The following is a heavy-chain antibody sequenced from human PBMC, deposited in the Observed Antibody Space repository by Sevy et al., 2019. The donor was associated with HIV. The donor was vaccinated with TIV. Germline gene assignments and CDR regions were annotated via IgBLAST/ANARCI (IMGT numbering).Heavy chain of an antibody. D-gene: IGHD3-22*01. CDR2: ISGSGGST. V-gene: IGHV3-23*01. CDR3: AKTQHYYDSSGYYSAFDI. CDR1: GFTFSSYV. Sequence: GGSLRLSCAASGFTFSSYVMSWVRQAPGKGLEWVSAISGSGGSTYYADSVKGRFTISRDNSKNTLYLQMNSLRAEDTAVYYCAKTQHYYDSSGYYSAFDIWGQGTMVTVSS. J-gene: IGHJ3*02.